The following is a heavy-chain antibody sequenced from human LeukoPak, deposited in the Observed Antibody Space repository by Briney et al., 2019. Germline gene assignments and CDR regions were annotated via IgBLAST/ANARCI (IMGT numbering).Heavy chain of an antibody. J-gene: IGHJ3*01. D-gene: IGHD6-6*01. CDR2: INSDGSEG. V-gene: IGHV3-7*03. CDR1: GFTFSGFW. Sequence: GGSLRLSCAVSGFTFSGFWMSWSRQAPGKGLEWEASINSDGSEGYYADVVKGRFTISRDNAKNSLYLQINSLRAEDTAVYYCARSSYSSSSSVWGQGTMVTVSS. CDR3: ARSSYSSSSSV.